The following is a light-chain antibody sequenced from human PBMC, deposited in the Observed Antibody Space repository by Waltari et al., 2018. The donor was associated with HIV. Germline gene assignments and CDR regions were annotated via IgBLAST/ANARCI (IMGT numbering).Light chain of an antibody. V-gene: IGLV2-23*02. J-gene: IGLJ3*02. CDR2: DVS. CDR1: SIDVGIYNL. CDR3: LTYVSDSGTWK. Sequence: QSPLTQPASVSGNPGQSVTITCTGTSIDVGIYNLVSWYQQHPGKAPKLLIYDVSKRPSGVSSRFSGSKSGYWASLTISGLLTEDESYYYCLTYVSDSGTWKFGGGTYLTV.